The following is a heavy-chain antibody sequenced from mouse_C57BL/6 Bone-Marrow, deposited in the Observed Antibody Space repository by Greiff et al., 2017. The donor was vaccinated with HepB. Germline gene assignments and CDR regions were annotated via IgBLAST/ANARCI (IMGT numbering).Heavy chain of an antibody. V-gene: IGHV5-15*04. CDR1: GFTFSDYG. CDR2: ISNLAYSI. CDR3: ARREEYDEGAWFAY. Sequence: EVMLVESGGGLVQPGGSLKLSCAASGFTFSDYGMAWVRPAPRKGPEWVAFISNLAYSIYYAATVTGRFTISRENAKNTLYLEMSSLSSEDTAMYYCARREEYDEGAWFAYWGQGTLVTVSA. D-gene: IGHD2-14*01. J-gene: IGHJ3*01.